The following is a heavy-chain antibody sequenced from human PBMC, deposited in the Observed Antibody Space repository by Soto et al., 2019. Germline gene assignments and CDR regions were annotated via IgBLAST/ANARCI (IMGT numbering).Heavy chain of an antibody. V-gene: IGHV1-3*01. CDR2: VNGGNGNT. D-gene: IGHD6-13*01. CDR1: GYTFTDYA. CDR3: AREYSSSTPLLDY. J-gene: IGHJ4*02. Sequence: VKVSCKPSGYTFTDYAMHWVRQAPGQRLEWMAWVNGGNGNTKYSQKFQGRVTITRDTSASTAYMELSSLRSEDTAMYYCAREYSSSTPLLDYWGQGTLVTVSS.